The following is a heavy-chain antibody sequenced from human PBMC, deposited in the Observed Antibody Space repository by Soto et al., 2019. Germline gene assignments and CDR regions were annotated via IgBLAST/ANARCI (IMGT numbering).Heavy chain of an antibody. V-gene: IGHV4-39*01. CDR2: IYYSGST. J-gene: IGHJ5*02. CDR3: ASPKIAFYNWFDP. Sequence: SDSLSPTCTVSGRSISSSSYYRGWIRQPPGKGLEWIGSIYYSGSTYYNPSLKSRVTISVDTSKNQFSLKLSSVTAADTAVYYCASPKIAFYNWFDPWGQGTLVTVS. D-gene: IGHD3-3*02. CDR1: GRSISSSSYY.